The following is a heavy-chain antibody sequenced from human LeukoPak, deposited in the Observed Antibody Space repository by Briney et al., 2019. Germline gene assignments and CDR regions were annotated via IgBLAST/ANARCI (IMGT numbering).Heavy chain of an antibody. CDR2: IYYSGST. J-gene: IGHJ4*02. CDR1: GGSISSYY. Sequence: SETLSLTCTVSGGSISSYYWSWIRQPPGKGLEWIGYIYYSGSTNYNPSLKSRVIISLDTSRNQFSLRLSSVTAADTAVYYCARAGGDYGDYVDSWGQGTLVSVSS. V-gene: IGHV4-59*01. CDR3: ARAGGDYGDYVDS. D-gene: IGHD4-17*01.